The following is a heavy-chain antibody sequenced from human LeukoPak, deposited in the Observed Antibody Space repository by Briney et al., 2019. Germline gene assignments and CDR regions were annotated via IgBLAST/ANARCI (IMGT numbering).Heavy chain of an antibody. CDR2: IYHSGST. CDR1: GGSISSSNW. J-gene: IGHJ5*02. D-gene: IGHD3-16*01. CDR3: ARDSFGSPTLGRFDP. Sequence: NPSGTLSLTCAVSGGSISSSNWWSWVRQPPGKGLEWIGEIYHSGSTNYNPSLKSRVTISVDKSKNQFSLNLSSLTAADTAVYYCARDSFGSPTLGRFDPWGQGTLVTVSS. V-gene: IGHV4-4*02.